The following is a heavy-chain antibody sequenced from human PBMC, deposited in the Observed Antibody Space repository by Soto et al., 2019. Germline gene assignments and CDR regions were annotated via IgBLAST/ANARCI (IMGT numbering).Heavy chain of an antibody. Sequence: QVQLQQAGPGLVKPSQTLSLTCAISGDSVSTNSVAWNWLRQSPSRGLEWLGRTYYRSKWSYDYAVSVKSRITINPDTSKNQFSLQLNSVIPEDTAVYYCARGRHSGFDYWGQGTLVTVSS. V-gene: IGHV6-1*01. CDR2: TYYRSKWSY. J-gene: IGHJ4*02. CDR1: GDSVSTNSVA. D-gene: IGHD1-26*01. CDR3: ARGRHSGFDY.